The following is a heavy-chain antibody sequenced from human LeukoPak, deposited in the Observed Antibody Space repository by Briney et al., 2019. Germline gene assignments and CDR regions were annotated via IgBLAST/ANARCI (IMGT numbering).Heavy chain of an antibody. CDR3: AKGAAAGKVDWFDP. V-gene: IGHV3-23*01. Sequence: PGRSLRLSCAAPAFTFSNFAMMWVRQAPGTGLQWVSTITGYGATFYADSVRGRFTIFRDTSMNTLFLQMNSLGAEDTAVYYCAKGAAAGKVDWFDPWGQGTLVTVSS. J-gene: IGHJ5*02. CDR1: AFTFSNFA. D-gene: IGHD6-13*01. CDR2: ITGYGAT.